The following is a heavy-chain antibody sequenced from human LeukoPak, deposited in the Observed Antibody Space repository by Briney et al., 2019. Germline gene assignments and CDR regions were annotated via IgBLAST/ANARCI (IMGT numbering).Heavy chain of an antibody. Sequence: SETLSLTCTVSGGSISSSSYYWGWIRQPPGKGLEWIGSIYYSGSTYYNPSLKSRVTISVDTSKNQFSLKLSSVTAADTAVYYCARQWYYDSSGYPNFDYWGQGTLVTVSS. CDR1: GGSISSSSYY. J-gene: IGHJ4*02. CDR2: IYYSGST. CDR3: ARQWYYDSSGYPNFDY. V-gene: IGHV4-39*01. D-gene: IGHD3-22*01.